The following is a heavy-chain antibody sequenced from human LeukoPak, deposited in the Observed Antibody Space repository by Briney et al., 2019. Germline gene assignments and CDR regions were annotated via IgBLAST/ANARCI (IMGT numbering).Heavy chain of an antibody. V-gene: IGHV4-4*09. CDR3: ARHRYGAYYYMDV. J-gene: IGHJ6*03. D-gene: IGHD4-17*01. Sequence: KPSETLSLTCTVSGGSISGYYWSWIRQPPGKGLEWIGYIYTSGSTNYNPSLKSRVTISVDTSKNQFSLKLSSVTAADTAVYYCARHRYGAYYYMDVWGKGTTVTVSS. CDR2: IYTSGST. CDR1: GGSISGYY.